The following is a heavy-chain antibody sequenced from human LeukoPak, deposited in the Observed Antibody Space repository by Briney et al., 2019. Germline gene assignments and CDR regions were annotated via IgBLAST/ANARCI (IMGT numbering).Heavy chain of an antibody. V-gene: IGHV4-59*01. D-gene: IGHD6-19*01. CDR2: IYYTGST. CDR1: GGSISSYY. Sequence: SETLSLTCTVSGGSISSYYWSWIRQPPGKGLEWIGYIYYTGSTNYNPSLKSRVTISIDTSKNQFSLKLTSVTAADTAVYYCARGIQQWLIGSDDAFDIWGQGTMVTVSS. CDR3: ARGIQQWLIGSDDAFDI. J-gene: IGHJ3*02.